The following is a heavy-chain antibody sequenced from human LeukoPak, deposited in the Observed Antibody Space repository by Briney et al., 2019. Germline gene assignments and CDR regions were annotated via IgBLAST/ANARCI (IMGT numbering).Heavy chain of an antibody. CDR2: IYCSGST. CDR3: ARRRYYDSTGYLD. Sequence: PSETLSLTCTLSGDYISSSSFYWGWIRQPPGKGLQWIGDIYCSGSTYYNASLKGRVSISIDTSNNHFSLHLRSLTAADTALYYCARRRYYDSTGYLDWGHGPLVTVSS. CDR1: GDYISSSSFY. D-gene: IGHD3-22*01. J-gene: IGHJ1*01. V-gene: IGHV4-39*02.